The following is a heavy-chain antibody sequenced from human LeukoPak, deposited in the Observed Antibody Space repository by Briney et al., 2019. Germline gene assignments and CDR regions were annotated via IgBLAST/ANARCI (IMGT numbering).Heavy chain of an antibody. J-gene: IGHJ2*01. V-gene: IGHV3-66*01. D-gene: IGHD7-27*01. CDR3: ARELGRPYWYFDL. CDR1: GFTVSSHY. CDR2: IYTGGAT. Sequence: GGSLRLSCAASGFTVSSHYMSWIRQAPGKGPEWVAVIYTGGATFYADSVKGRFIISRDNSMKTLFLQMNNLRVEDTAIYYCARELGRPYWYFDLWGRGTLVPVSS.